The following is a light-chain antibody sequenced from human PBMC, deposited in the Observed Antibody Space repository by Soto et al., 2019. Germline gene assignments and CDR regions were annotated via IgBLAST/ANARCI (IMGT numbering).Light chain of an antibody. J-gene: IGKJ4*01. CDR1: QNIRSNY. V-gene: IGKV3-20*01. CDR3: QQYGYEPLT. Sequence: EIVLTQSPGTLSLSPGQRATLSCRASQNIRSNYVAWYQQKPGQAPRLLIFGSSSTATGIPDRFSASGSGTDFTLTSSRLEPEDFAVYYCQQYGYEPLTFGGGTKVEI. CDR2: GSS.